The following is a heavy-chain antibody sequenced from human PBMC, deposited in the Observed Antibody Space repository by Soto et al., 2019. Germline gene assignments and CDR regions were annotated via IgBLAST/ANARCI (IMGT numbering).Heavy chain of an antibody. CDR3: ATGISSSSDFDY. CDR1: GYTLTELS. J-gene: IGHJ4*02. CDR2: FDPEDGET. Sequence: ASVKVSCKVSGYTLTELSMHWVRQAPGKGLEWMGGFDPEDGETIYAQKFQGRVTMTEDTSTDTAYMELSSLRAEDTAVYYCATGISSSSDFDYWGQGTLVTVSS. D-gene: IGHD6-6*01. V-gene: IGHV1-24*01.